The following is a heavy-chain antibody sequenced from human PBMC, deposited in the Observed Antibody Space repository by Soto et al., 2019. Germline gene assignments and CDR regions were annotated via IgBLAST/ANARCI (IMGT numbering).Heavy chain of an antibody. J-gene: IGHJ6*02. CDR2: ISAYNGNT. D-gene: IGHD5-12*01. Sequence: ASVKVSCKASGYTFTSYGISWVRQAPGQGLEWMGWISAYNGNTNYAQKLQGRVTMTTDTSTSTAYMELRSLRSDDTAVYYCARRGQGYSGYLGLYTPIYGMDVWGQGTTVTVSS. V-gene: IGHV1-18*01. CDR1: GYTFTSYG. CDR3: ARRGQGYSGYLGLYTPIYGMDV.